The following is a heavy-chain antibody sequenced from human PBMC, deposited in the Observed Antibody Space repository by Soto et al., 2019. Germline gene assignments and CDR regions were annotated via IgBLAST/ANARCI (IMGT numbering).Heavy chain of an antibody. D-gene: IGHD6-19*01. CDR3: AKDIGSGWFVFDY. CDR1: GFTFDDYA. CDR2: ISWNSGSI. V-gene: IGHV3-9*01. J-gene: IGHJ4*02. Sequence: PGGSLRLSCAASGFTFDDYAVHWVRQAPGKGLEWVSGISWNSGSIGYADSVKGRFTISRDNAKNSLYLQMNSLRPEDTALYYCAKDIGSGWFVFDYWGQGTLVTVSS.